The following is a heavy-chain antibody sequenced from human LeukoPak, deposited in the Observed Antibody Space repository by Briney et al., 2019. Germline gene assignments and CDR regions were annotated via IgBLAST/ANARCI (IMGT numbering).Heavy chain of an antibody. CDR2: IYYSGST. J-gene: IGHJ4*02. V-gene: IGHV4-59*01. Sequence: SETLSLTCTVSGGSISSYYWSWIRQPPGKGLEWIGYIYYSGSTNYNPSLKSRVTISVDTSKNQFSLKLSSVTAADTAVYYCARDYGGTYGSGSYYYGYWGQGTLVTVSS. D-gene: IGHD3-10*01. CDR3: ARDYGGTYGSGSYYYGY. CDR1: GGSISSYY.